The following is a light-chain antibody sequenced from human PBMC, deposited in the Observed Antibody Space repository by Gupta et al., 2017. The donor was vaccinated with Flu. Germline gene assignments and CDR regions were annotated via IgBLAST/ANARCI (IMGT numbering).Light chain of an antibody. V-gene: IGLV3-9*01. CDR1: NIGTKD. J-gene: IGLJ2*01. CDR2: RDG. Sequence: SSELTQPLSVSVALGQTARITCESNNIGTKDVHWYRQNPVQDPLLVIYRDGNRPAGIPERFSGSNSGNTATLTISRAKVGDEDDYYYQVGDSNTVIFGGGTKLTVL. CDR3: QVGDSNTVI.